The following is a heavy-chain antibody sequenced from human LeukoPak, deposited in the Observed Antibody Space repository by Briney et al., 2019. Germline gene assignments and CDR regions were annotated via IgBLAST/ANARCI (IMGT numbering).Heavy chain of an antibody. V-gene: IGHV3-21*01. CDR2: MSTTGKYI. CDR3: ARGLFRWDVTNFDY. CDR1: GFDFNNYN. J-gene: IGHJ4*02. Sequence: GGSLRLSCIASGFDFNNYNLNWVRQAQGKGLEWVASMSTTGKYIYYADSVKGRFTISRDNAKNSQFLQMDSMRVEDTAVYYCARGLFRWDVTNFDYWGQGTLVTVSS. D-gene: IGHD4-17*01.